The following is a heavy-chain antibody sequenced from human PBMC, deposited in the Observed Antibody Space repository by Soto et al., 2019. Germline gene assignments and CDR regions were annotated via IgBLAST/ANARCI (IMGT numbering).Heavy chain of an antibody. Sequence: EVQLLESRGGLVQPGGSLRLSCAASGFTFSSYAMSWVRQAPGKGLEWVSAISGSGGSTYYADSVKGRFTISRNNSKKTLYRQMNSLRAEDTAVYYCAQEDIVGATLDGMDVWGQGTTVTVSS. J-gene: IGHJ6*02. D-gene: IGHD1-26*01. V-gene: IGHV3-23*01. CDR1: GFTFSSYA. CDR2: ISGSGGST. CDR3: AQEDIVGATLDGMDV.